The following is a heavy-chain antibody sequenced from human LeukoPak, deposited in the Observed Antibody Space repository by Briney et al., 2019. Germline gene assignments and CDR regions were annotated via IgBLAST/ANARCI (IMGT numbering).Heavy chain of an antibody. D-gene: IGHD2-15*01. J-gene: IGHJ4*02. Sequence: SQTLSLTCAVSGDSIHRNSAAWSWIRQSPSRGLEWLGRTYYRSKWYNDYAVSVKSRITINPDTSKNQFSLQLNSVTPEDTAVYYCARGDCSGGSCYVGYWGQGTLVTVSS. CDR2: TYYRSKWYN. CDR1: GDSIHRNSAA. CDR3: ARGDCSGGSCYVGY. V-gene: IGHV6-1*01.